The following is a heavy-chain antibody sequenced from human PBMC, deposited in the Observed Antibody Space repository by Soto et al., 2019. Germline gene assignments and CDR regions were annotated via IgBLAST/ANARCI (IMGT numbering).Heavy chain of an antibody. J-gene: IGHJ6*02. D-gene: IGHD6-6*01. CDR1: GGTFSSYA. CDR3: AGAEQQLDLRYYYYGMDV. V-gene: IGHV1-69*13. CDR2: IIPIFGTA. Sequence: GASVKVSCKASGGTFSSYAISWVRQAPGQGLEWMGGIIPIFGTANYAQKFQGRVTITADESTSTAYMELSSLRSEDTAVYYCAGAEQQLDLRYYYYGMDVWGQGTTVTVSS.